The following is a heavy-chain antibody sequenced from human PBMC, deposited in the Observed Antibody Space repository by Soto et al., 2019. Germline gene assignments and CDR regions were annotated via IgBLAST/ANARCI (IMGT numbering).Heavy chain of an antibody. D-gene: IGHD6-6*01. CDR2: IFGGGTT. CDR1: GDSISAYY. V-gene: IGHV4-59*01. J-gene: IGHJ4*02. Sequence: ASETLSLTCTVSGDSISAYYWSWIRQPPGKGLEWIGYIFGGGTTNYESSLKSRVIMSLDTSKNQFSLKLTSVTAGDSAMYYCATRHPGDTWVPYFDYWGQGILGTVSS. CDR3: ATRHPGDTWVPYFDY.